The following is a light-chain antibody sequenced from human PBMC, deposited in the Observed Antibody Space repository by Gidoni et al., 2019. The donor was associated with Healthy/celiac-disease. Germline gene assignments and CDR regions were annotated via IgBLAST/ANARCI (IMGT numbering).Light chain of an antibody. Sequence: QSALTQPASVSGSPGQSITISCTGTSSDVGSYNLVSWYQQPPGKAPKLMIYEGSKRPPGVSNRFSGSKSGNTASLTISGLQAEDEADYYCCSYAGSSTSWVFGGGTKLTVL. CDR2: EGS. J-gene: IGLJ3*02. V-gene: IGLV2-23*01. CDR3: CSYAGSSTSWV. CDR1: SSDVGSYNL.